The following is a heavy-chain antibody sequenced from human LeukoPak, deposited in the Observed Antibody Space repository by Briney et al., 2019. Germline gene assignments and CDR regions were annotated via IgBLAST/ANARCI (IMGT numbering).Heavy chain of an antibody. D-gene: IGHD6-25*01. CDR1: GFTFSRHG. CDR2: ILYDGSNK. J-gene: IGHJ4*02. V-gene: IGHV3-33*01. Sequence: GGSLRLSCAASGFTFSRHGMHWGRQAPGKGLEWMAVILYDGSNKYYTDSVKGRFTISRDNSKNTLYLQMNSLRVEDTAVYYCGRDLSRLIIDYWGQGTLVTVSS. CDR3: GRDLSRLIIDY.